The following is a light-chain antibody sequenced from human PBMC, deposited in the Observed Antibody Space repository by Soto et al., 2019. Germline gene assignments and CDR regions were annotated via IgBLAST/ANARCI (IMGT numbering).Light chain of an antibody. Sequence: DLRMTHAPPTLCAPVGYRITIICWASQSISNWLAWYQQQPGTAPKVLIYHASNLQSGVPSRFSGSGSGTEFTLTVCGLQPDDFATFCCQEYSSYSFGQGTKVDIK. CDR2: HAS. J-gene: IGKJ1*01. CDR3: QEYSSYS. V-gene: IGKV1-5*02. CDR1: QSISNW.